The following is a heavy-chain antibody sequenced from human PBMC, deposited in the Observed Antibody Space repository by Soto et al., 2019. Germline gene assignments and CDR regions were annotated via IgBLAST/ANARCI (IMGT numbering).Heavy chain of an antibody. V-gene: IGHV4-34*01. Sequence: SETLSLTCAVYGGSFSGYYWSWIRQPPGKGLEWIGEINHSGSTNYNPSLKSRVTISVDTSKNQFSLKLSSVTAADTAVYYCARAALRYCSGGSCYSGRDYWDQGTLVTVSS. CDR3: ARAALRYCSGGSCYSGRDY. J-gene: IGHJ4*02. CDR1: GGSFSGYY. D-gene: IGHD2-15*01. CDR2: INHSGST.